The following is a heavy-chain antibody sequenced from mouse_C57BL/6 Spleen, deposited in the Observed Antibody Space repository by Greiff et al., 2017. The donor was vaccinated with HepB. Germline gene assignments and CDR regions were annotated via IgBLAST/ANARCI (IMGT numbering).Heavy chain of an antibody. Sequence: QVHVKQPGAELVKPGASVKLSCKASGYTFTSYWMHWVKQRPGRGLEWIGRIDPNSGGTKYNEKFKSKATLTVDKPSSTAYMQLSSLTSEDSAVYYCARAVTTVVAPLDYWGQGTTLTVSS. V-gene: IGHV1-72*01. CDR1: GYTFTSYW. D-gene: IGHD1-1*01. CDR2: IDPNSGGT. CDR3: ARAVTTVVAPLDY. J-gene: IGHJ2*01.